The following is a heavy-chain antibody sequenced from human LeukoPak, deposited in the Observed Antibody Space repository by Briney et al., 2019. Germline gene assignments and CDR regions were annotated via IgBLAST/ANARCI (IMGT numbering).Heavy chain of an antibody. J-gene: IGHJ4*02. D-gene: IGHD3-22*01. CDR2: ISGSGGST. V-gene: IGHV3-23*01. Sequence: GGSLRLSCAASGFTFSSYAMSWVRQAPGKGLEWVTGISGSGGSTYYADSAKGRFTISRDNPKNTLYLQMNSLRAKDTAVYYCAKDYYYDGSGYYSYFDYWGQGTLVTVSS. CDR3: AKDYYYDGSGYYSYFDY. CDR1: GFTFSSYA.